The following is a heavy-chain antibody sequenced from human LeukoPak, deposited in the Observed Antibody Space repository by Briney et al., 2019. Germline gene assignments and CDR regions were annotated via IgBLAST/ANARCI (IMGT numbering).Heavy chain of an antibody. V-gene: IGHV3-21*01. J-gene: IGHJ4*02. D-gene: IGHD3-10*01. CDR2: IGTSTSYI. CDR3: ARDSITMVRGVIDY. Sequence: GGSLRLSCAASGFTFSTYIMNWVRQTPGKGLEWVSSIGTSTSYIYYADSVKGRFTISRDNAKNSLYLQMNSLRAEDTAVYYCARDSITMVRGVIDYWGQGTLVTVSS. CDR1: GFTFSTYI.